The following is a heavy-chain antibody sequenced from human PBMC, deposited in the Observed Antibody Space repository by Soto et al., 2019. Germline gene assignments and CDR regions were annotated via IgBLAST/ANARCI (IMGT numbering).Heavy chain of an antibody. V-gene: IGHV4-39*01. CDR2: VYHNGGA. J-gene: IGHJ5*01. CDR3: ERVVEGATRHTDPDS. CDR1: GVSIHNSHSF. D-gene: IGHD2-21*01. Sequence: SETLSLTCTVSGVSIHNSHSFWAWIRQPPGKGLQFIASVYHNGGAHYNSSLKSRVTISVDTANNQVSLRMRSLTAADTAFYYCERVVEGATRHTDPDSWGQGILVTVSS.